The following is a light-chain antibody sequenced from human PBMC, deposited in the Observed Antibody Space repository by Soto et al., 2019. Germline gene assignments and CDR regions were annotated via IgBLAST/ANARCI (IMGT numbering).Light chain of an antibody. CDR2: GAS. J-gene: IGKJ1*01. CDR3: QKNNNGWS. CDR1: QSVSNN. Sequence: EIVMTQSPATLSVSPGERATLSCRASQSVSNNLAWYQKKPGQAPRLLIYGASTRATGIQSTFSASVSGTEFTLTISCLQSEDFAVYYCQKNNNGWSFGQGTKVEIK. V-gene: IGKV3-15*01.